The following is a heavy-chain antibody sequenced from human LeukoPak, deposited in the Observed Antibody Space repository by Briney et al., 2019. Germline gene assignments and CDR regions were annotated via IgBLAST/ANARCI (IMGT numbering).Heavy chain of an antibody. D-gene: IGHD6-13*01. CDR3: ARALAAAVIN. J-gene: IGHJ1*01. V-gene: IGHV4-34*01. CDR2: ITHRGSI. CDR1: GGSFSGHF. Sequence: SETLSLTCGVFGGSFSGHFYSWIRESPGKGLEWIGEITHRGSINYNPSLKSRAALSVDTSKNQFSLKLTSVTAADIGVYYCARALAAAVINWGQGTLVTVSS.